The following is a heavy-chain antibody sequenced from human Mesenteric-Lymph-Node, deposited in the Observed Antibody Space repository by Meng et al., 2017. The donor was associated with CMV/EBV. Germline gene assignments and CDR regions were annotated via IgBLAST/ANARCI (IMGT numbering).Heavy chain of an antibody. Sequence: KVSCKASEYFFSNYGMNWMRQAPGQRLEWMGWIMAGNGNTEYSQKLQDRVTINRDISASTVYMELTSLRFEDTALYYCVRHGGGDDSWGQGTLVTVSS. CDR3: VRHGGGDDS. CDR2: IMAGNGNT. J-gene: IGHJ4*02. V-gene: IGHV1-3*01. CDR1: EYFFSNYG. D-gene: IGHD3-16*01.